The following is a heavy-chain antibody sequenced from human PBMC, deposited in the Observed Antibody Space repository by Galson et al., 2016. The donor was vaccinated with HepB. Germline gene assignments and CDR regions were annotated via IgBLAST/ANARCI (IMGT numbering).Heavy chain of an antibody. CDR2: ISGSGGST. CDR3: AKVGLAAAGTSSFDH. D-gene: IGHD6-13*01. J-gene: IGHJ4*02. V-gene: IGHV3-23*01. Sequence: SLRLSCAASGFTFTSYAMNWVRQAPGKGLEWVSGISGSGGSTYYADSVKGRFTISRDNSKNTLYLQMNSLRVDDRAVCYCAKVGLAAAGTSSFDHWGQGILVTVSP. CDR1: GFTFTSYA.